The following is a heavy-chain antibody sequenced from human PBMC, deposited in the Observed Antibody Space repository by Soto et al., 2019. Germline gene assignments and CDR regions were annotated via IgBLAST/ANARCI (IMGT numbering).Heavy chain of an antibody. CDR3: ARDPYCSSTTCKMYIMDV. CDR2: IWYDGSNK. V-gene: IGHV3-33*01. CDR1: GFTFSSYG. Sequence: VGSLRLSCAASGFTFSSYGMHWVSQAPGKGLEWVAVIWYDGSNKYYADSVKGRFTISRDNSKNTLYLQMNSLRAEDTAVYYCARDPYCSSTTCKMYIMDVWGQGTTVTVSS. D-gene: IGHD2-2*01. J-gene: IGHJ6*02.